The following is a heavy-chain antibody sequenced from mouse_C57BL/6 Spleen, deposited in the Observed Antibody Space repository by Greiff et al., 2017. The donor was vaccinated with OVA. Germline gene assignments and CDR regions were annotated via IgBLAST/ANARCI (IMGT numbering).Heavy chain of an antibody. D-gene: IGHD1-1*01. V-gene: IGHV1-53*01. J-gene: IGHJ3*01. CDR2: INPSNGGT. CDR3: ARITTVVARGFAY. Sequence: VQLQQPGTELVKPGASVKLSCKASGYTFTSYWMHWVKQRPGQGLEWIGNINPSNGGTNYNEKFKSKATLTVDKSSSTANLQLSSLTSEDSAGYYCARITTVVARGFAYWGQGTLVTVSA. CDR1: GYTFTSYW.